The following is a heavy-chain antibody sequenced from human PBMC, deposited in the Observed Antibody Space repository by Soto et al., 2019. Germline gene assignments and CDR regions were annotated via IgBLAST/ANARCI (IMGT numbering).Heavy chain of an antibody. CDR2: IIPIFGTA. CDR3: ARGGAADIVATIRGPFDY. CDR1: GGTFSSYA. V-gene: IGHV1-69*13. Sequence: ASVKVSCKASGGTFSSYAISWVRQAPGQGLEWMGGIIPIFGTANYAQKFQGRVTITADESTSTAYMELSSLRSEDTAVYYCARGGAADIVATIRGPFDYWGQGTLVTVSS. J-gene: IGHJ4*02. D-gene: IGHD5-12*01.